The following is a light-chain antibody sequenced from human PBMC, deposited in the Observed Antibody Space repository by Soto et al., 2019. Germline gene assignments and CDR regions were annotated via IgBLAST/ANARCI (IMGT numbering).Light chain of an antibody. CDR2: GAS. CDR3: LQYGSAPRT. V-gene: IGKV3D-15*01. J-gene: IGKJ2*01. Sequence: EIVMTQSPATLSVSPGEATTLSCRASQSVTSTLAWYQQKPGQAPRLLIYGASTRPTGIPARFSGSGSGTEFTLTISSLQSEDFAVYSCLQYGSAPRTFGQGTKLEIK. CDR1: QSVTST.